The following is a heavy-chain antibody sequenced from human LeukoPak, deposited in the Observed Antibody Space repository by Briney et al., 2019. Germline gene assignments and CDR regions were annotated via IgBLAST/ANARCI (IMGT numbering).Heavy chain of an antibody. CDR2: IRKDGSDI. V-gene: IGHV3-7*01. J-gene: IGHJ6*03. D-gene: IGHD3-10*01. CDR1: GFTFSTYW. CDR3: ARRGVGYYYYYMDV. Sequence: GGSLRLSCAASGFTFSTYWMSWVRQAPGKGLEWVANIRKDGSDIHYVDSVKGRFTISRDNAKNSLYLQMNSLRAEDTAVYYCARRGVGYYYYYMDVWGKGTTVTVSS.